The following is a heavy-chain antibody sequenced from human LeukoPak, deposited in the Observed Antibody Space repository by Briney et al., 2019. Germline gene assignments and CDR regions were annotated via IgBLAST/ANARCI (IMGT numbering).Heavy chain of an antibody. CDR3: ARSIAARPDYYYYYMDV. D-gene: IGHD6-6*01. CDR1: GGTFSSYA. Sequence: RASVKVSCKASGGTFSSYAISWVRQAPGQGLEWMGWMNPNSGNTGYAQKFQGRVTITRNTSISTAYMELSSLRSEDTAVYYCARSIAARPDYYYYYMDVWGKGTTVTVSS. V-gene: IGHV1-8*03. J-gene: IGHJ6*03. CDR2: MNPNSGNT.